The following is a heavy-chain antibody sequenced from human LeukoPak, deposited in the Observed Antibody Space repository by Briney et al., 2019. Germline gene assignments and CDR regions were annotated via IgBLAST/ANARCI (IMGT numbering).Heavy chain of an antibody. CDR1: GGSISSYY. J-gene: IGHJ6*04. V-gene: IGHV4-4*09. Sequence: SETLSLTCTVSGGSISSYYWSWIRQPPGKGLEWIGYIYTSGSTNYNPSLKSRVTISVDTSKNQFSLKLSSVTAADTAVYYCARHSGWLPLVDVWGKGTTVTVSS. D-gene: IGHD5-12*01. CDR3: ARHSGWLPLVDV. CDR2: IYTSGST.